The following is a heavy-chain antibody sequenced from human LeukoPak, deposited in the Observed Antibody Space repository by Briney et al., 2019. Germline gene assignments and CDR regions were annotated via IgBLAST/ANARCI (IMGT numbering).Heavy chain of an antibody. J-gene: IGHJ4*02. CDR2: TYSGGST. Sequence: GGSLRLSCAASGFTVSSNYMSWVRQAPGKGLEWVSVTYSGGSTYYADSVKGRFTIARDNSKSTLYLQMNSLRAEDTAVYYCARDPRHSIAAAGTGDYWGQGTLVTVSS. CDR3: ARDPRHSIAAAGTGDY. CDR1: GFTVSSNY. V-gene: IGHV3-66*01. D-gene: IGHD6-13*01.